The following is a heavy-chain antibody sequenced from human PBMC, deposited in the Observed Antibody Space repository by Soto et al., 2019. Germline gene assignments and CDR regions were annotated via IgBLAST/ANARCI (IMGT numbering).Heavy chain of an antibody. CDR3: ARARPKVGATDY. D-gene: IGHD1-26*01. Sequence: GESLKISCAASGFTFSSYSMNWVRQAPGKGLEWVSSISSSSSYIYYADSVKGRFTISRDNAKNSLYLQMNSLRAEDTAVYYCARARPKVGATDYWGQGTLVTVSS. CDR1: GFTFSSYS. CDR2: ISSSSSYI. J-gene: IGHJ4*02. V-gene: IGHV3-21*01.